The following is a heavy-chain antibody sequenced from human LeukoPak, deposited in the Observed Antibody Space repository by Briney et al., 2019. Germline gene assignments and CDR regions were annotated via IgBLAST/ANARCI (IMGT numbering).Heavy chain of an antibody. CDR2: VNSDGSTT. D-gene: IGHD6-13*01. Sequence: GGSLRLSCAASGFPFSNYWMHWVRQAPGKGLVWVSRVNSDGSTTNYADSVKGRFTISRDNAENTLYMRMNSLRPEDTAVYYCARGYYSSSHIDNWGQGTLVTVSS. J-gene: IGHJ4*02. CDR1: GFPFSNYW. CDR3: ARGYYSSSHIDN. V-gene: IGHV3-74*01.